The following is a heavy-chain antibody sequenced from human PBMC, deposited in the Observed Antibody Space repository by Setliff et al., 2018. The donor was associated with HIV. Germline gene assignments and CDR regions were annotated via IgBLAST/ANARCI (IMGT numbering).Heavy chain of an antibody. CDR2: ISGSGRTT. V-gene: IGHV3-23*01. CDR1: GFTFSSYW. J-gene: IGHJ4*02. CDR3: TKGVQRLRPYYFDS. D-gene: IGHD4-17*01. Sequence: GGSLRLSCSVSGFTFSSYWMNWVRQAPGKGLEWVSSISGSGRTTDYADSVKGRFTSSRDNSKNTLYLQMKSLRVEDTAIYYCTKGVQRLRPYYFDSWGQGTLVTV.